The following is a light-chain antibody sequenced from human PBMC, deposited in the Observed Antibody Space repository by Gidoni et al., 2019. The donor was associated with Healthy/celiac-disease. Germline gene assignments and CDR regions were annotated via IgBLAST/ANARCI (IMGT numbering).Light chain of an antibody. V-gene: IGKV3-11*01. J-gene: IGKJ1*01. Sequence: EIVLTQSPATLSLSPGERATLSCRASQNVSDFLTWYRQKPGQSPRLLMYDAANRAASIPARFSGSGSGTDFTLVVSRLEPEDFGLYYCQQRSSWPWTFGQGTKVE. CDR2: DAA. CDR3: QQRSSWPWT. CDR1: QNVSDF.